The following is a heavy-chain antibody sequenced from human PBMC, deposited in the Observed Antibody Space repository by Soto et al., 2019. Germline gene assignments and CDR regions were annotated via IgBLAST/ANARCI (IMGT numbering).Heavy chain of an antibody. V-gene: IGHV4-31*01. CDR1: GGSISSGSYF. D-gene: IGHD5-18*01. CDR3: ARSLNGYAFDY. J-gene: IGHJ4*02. Sequence: SETLSLTCTVSGGSISSGSYFWTWIRQHPGKGLEWIGYVHNSGSTFYTPSLKSQVTISLDTSGNLFSLNLSSVTAADTAVYYCARSLNGYAFDYWGQGAPVTVSS. CDR2: VHNSGST.